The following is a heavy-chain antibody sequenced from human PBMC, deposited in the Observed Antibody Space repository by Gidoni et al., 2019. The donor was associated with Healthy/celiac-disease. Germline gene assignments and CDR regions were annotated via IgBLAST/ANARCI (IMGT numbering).Heavy chain of an antibody. CDR2: INHSGST. V-gene: IGHV4-34*01. CDR3: ARGYPFSRELYYYYRDV. D-gene: IGHD3-3*01. J-gene: IGHJ6*03. Sequence: PGKGLEWIGEINHSGSTNYNPSLKSRVTISVDTSKNQFSLKLSSVTAADTAVYYCARGYPFSRELYYYYRDVWGKGTTVTVSS.